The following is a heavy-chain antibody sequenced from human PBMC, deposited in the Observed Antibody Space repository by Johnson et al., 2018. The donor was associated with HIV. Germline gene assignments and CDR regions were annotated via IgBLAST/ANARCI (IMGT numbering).Heavy chain of an antibody. Sequence: QVQLVESGGGVVQPWRSLRLSCAASGFTFSSYAMHWVRQAPGKGLEWVAVISYDGSNKYYADSVKGRFTISRDNANNSLYLQMNSLRADDTALYYCARDSLIGTMVLLSDAFDIWGQGTMVTVSS. D-gene: IGHD3-10*01. J-gene: IGHJ3*02. CDR3: ARDSLIGTMVLLSDAFDI. V-gene: IGHV3-30*04. CDR2: ISYDGSNK. CDR1: GFTFSSYA.